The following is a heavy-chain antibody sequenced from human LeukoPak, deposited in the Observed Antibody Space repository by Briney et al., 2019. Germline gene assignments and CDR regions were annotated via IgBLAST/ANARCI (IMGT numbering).Heavy chain of an antibody. J-gene: IGHJ4*02. Sequence: GGSLRLSCAASGFTFSSYEMNWVRQAPGKGLEWVSYISSSSSYIYYTDSLKGRFTISRDNAKKSLYLQMNSLRAEDTAVYFCAREGLYNYGYVYGYWGQGTLVTVSS. V-gene: IGHV3-21*05. D-gene: IGHD5-18*01. CDR2: ISSSSSYI. CDR1: GFTFSSYE. CDR3: AREGLYNYGYVYGY.